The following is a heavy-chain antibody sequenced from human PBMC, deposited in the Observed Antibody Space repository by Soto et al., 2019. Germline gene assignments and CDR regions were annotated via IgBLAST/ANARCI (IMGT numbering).Heavy chain of an antibody. Sequence: ASVKVSCKASGYTFTRYNVHWVRQAPGQGLEWMAIINPSGGTTYYVQKFEGRVTLTTDTSTSTVYMELSSLRSDDTAVYYCARVRGGGSEYFFDYWGQGTLVTV. V-gene: IGHV1-46*01. CDR2: INPSGGTT. CDR1: GYTFTRYN. J-gene: IGHJ4*02. D-gene: IGHD2-15*01. CDR3: ARVRGGGSEYFFDY.